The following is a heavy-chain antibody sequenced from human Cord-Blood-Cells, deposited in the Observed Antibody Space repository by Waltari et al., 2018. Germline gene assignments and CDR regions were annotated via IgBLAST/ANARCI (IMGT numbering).Heavy chain of an antibody. D-gene: IGHD3-10*01. CDR2: IYYSGRT. CDR1: GGSISSSSYY. J-gene: IGHJ4*02. CDR3: ARYGSGSYSSDY. V-gene: IGHV4-39*01. Sequence: QLQLHASGPGLVKPSETLSLTCTGSGGSISSSSYYWGWIRQPPGKGLEWIGSIYYSGRTYYNPSLKSRVTISVDTSKNQFSLKLSSVTAADTAVYYCARYGSGSYSSDYWGQGTLVTVSS.